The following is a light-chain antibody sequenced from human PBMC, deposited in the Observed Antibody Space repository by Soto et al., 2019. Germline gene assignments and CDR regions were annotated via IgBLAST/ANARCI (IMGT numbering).Light chain of an antibody. CDR3: QSYDGGLSGYV. Sequence: QSLLTQPPSVSGAPGQRVTISCTGSGSNLGAGFDVHWYQHLPGTAPKLLIYGITNRPSGVPDRFSGSKSGTSASLAITGLQAEDEADYYCQSYDGGLSGYVVGNGTKVTVL. CDR1: GSNLGAGFD. V-gene: IGLV1-40*01. CDR2: GIT. J-gene: IGLJ1*01.